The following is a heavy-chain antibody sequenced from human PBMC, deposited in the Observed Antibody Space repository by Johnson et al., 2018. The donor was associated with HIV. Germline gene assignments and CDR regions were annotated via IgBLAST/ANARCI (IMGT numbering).Heavy chain of an antibody. CDR2: IKQDGSEK. CDR1: GFTFSSYW. Sequence: VQLVESGGGVVQPGGSLRLSCAASGFTFSSYWMSWVRQAPGKGLEWVANIKQDGSEKYYVDSVKGRFTISRDNSKNTLYLQMNSLRAEDTAVYYCAERSPILRAFDIWGQGTMVTVSS. V-gene: IGHV3-7*05. J-gene: IGHJ3*02. CDR3: AERSPILRAFDI.